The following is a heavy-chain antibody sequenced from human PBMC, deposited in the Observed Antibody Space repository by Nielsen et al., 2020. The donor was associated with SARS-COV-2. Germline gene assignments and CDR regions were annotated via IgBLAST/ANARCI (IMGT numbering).Heavy chain of an antibody. CDR3: ARDYSDLDY. V-gene: IGHV3-53*01. Sequence: GESLKISCAASGFTVSSNYMSWVRQAPGKGLEWVSVIYSGGSTYYADSVKGRFTISRDNSKNTLYLQMNSLRAEDTAVYYCARDYSDLDYWGQGTLVTVSS. CDR1: GFTVSSNY. CDR2: IYSGGST. J-gene: IGHJ4*02. D-gene: IGHD4-17*01.